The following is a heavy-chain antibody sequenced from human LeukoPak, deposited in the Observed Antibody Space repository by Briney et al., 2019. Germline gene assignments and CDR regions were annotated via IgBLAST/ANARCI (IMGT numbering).Heavy chain of an antibody. D-gene: IGHD3-10*01. Sequence: GGSLRLSCAASGSTFSGSAMHWVRQASGKGLEWVGRIRSKANSYATAYAASVKGRFTISRDDSKNTAYLQMNSLKTEDTAVYYCTRLVRGVIINYFDYWGQGTLVTVSS. V-gene: IGHV3-73*01. CDR3: TRLVRGVIINYFDY. CDR2: IRSKANSYAT. J-gene: IGHJ4*02. CDR1: GSTFSGSA.